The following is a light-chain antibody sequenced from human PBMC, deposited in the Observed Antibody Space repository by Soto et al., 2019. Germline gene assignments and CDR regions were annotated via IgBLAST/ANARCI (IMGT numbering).Light chain of an antibody. J-gene: IGKJ2*01. CDR2: AAS. CDR1: QGINNY. CDR3: QKYNSVPYT. V-gene: IGKV1-27*01. Sequence: DIHMTQSPSSLSASVGDRVTITYRASQGINNYLAWYQQKPGKVPKLLIYAASTLQSGVPSRFSGSGSGTDFTLTISSLRPEDVATYYCQKYNSVPYTFGQGTKVEIK.